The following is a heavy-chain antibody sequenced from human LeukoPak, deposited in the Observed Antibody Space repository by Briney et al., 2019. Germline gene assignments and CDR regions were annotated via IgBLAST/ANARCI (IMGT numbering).Heavy chain of an antibody. CDR1: GYTFTNYG. CDR3: ARKIVGVYSYDY. D-gene: IGHD1-26*01. Sequence: ASVKVSCKASGYTFTNYGITWVRQAPGQGLEYLGWINTDTRNTYYAQNLQGGVTMTTDTSTNTAYMDLRSLRSDDTAVYYCARKIVGVYSYDYWGQGTLVTVSS. V-gene: IGHV1-18*01. J-gene: IGHJ4*02. CDR2: INTDTRNT.